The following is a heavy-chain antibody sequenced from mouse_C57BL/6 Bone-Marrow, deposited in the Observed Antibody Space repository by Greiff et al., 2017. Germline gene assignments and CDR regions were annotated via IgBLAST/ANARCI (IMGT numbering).Heavy chain of an antibody. CDR3: ARDYYALDY. CDR1: GFTFTDYY. V-gene: IGHV7-3*01. Sequence: EVHLVESGGGLVQPGGSLSLSCAASGFTFTDYYMSWVRQPPGKALEWLGFIRNKANGYTTEYSASVKGRFTISRDNSQSILYLQMNALRAEDSATYYCARDYYALDYWGQGTTLTVSS. D-gene: IGHD1-1*01. J-gene: IGHJ2*01. CDR2: IRNKANGYTT.